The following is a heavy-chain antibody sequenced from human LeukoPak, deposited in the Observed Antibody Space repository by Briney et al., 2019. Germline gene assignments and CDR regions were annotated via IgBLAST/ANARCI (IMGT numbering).Heavy chain of an antibody. V-gene: IGHV4-61*05. D-gene: IGHD3-3*01. Sequence: SETLSLTCTVSGGSISSSSYYWGWIRQPPGKGLEWIGRIYTSGSTNYNPSLKSRVTVSVDTSKNQFSLKLSSVTAADTAVYYCARSRYYDFWSGPRDWYFDLWGRGTLVTVSS. CDR2: IYTSGST. CDR3: ARSRYYDFWSGPRDWYFDL. J-gene: IGHJ2*01. CDR1: GGSISSSSYY.